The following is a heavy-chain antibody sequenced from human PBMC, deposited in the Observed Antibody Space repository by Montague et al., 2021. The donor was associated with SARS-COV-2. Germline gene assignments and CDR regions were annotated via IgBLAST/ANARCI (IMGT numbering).Heavy chain of an antibody. CDR2: IYSTVIT. V-gene: IGHV4-61*09. Sequence: TLSLTCTVSGGSISSASYYWSWIRQPAGKGLEWIGHIYSTVITNYNPSLKSRVTISVDLSKNQFSLKMTSVTAADTAVYYCARDQRDYCWFDPWGQGTLVTVSS. CDR1: GGSISSASYY. D-gene: IGHD4-17*01. CDR3: ARDQRDYCWFDP. J-gene: IGHJ5*02.